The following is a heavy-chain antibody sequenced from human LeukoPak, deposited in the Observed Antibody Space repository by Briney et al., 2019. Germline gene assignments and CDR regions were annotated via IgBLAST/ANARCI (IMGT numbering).Heavy chain of an antibody. V-gene: IGHV3-23*01. Sequence: PGGSLRLSCSASGFTFSSYAMSWVRQAPGKGLEWVSAISGSGGSTYYADSVKGRFTISRDNSKNTLYLQMNSLRAEDTAVYYCAKGRWEMATSPLDYWGQGTLVTVSS. D-gene: IGHD1-26*01. CDR3: AKGRWEMATSPLDY. CDR2: ISGSGGST. J-gene: IGHJ4*02. CDR1: GFTFSSYA.